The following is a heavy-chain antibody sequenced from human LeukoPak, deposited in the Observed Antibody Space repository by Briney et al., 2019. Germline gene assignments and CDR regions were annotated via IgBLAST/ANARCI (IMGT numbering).Heavy chain of an antibody. V-gene: IGHV4-31*03. CDR1: GGSISSGGYY. Sequence: SETLSLTCTVSGGSISSGGYYWSWIRQHPGKGLEWIGYIYYSGSTYYNPSLKSRVTISVDTSKNQFSLKLSSVTAADTAVYYCARDRTAMGFDYWGQGTLVTVSS. CDR3: ARDRTAMGFDY. CDR2: IYYSGST. J-gene: IGHJ4*02. D-gene: IGHD5-18*01.